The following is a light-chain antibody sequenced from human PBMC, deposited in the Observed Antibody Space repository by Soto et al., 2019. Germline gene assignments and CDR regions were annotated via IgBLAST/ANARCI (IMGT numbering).Light chain of an antibody. J-gene: IGKJ1*01. Sequence: SQRHPSPSTLSASVGCRFPITCLARPSISSSLAWYQQKPGKANNMRIYRASSLQSGVQSRFSGSGSGTEFTLTISSLQPDDFATYYCQQYNSYSRTCGQGTTVDIK. CDR1: PSISSS. V-gene: IGKV1-5*03. CDR3: QQYNSYSRT. CDR2: RAS.